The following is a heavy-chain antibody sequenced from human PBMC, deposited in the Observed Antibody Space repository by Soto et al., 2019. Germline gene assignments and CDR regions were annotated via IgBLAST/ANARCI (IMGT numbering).Heavy chain of an antibody. CDR2: ISGSGGST. V-gene: IGHV3-23*01. CDR3: AKDPGGVIVYSGIHQFVY. Sequence: EVQLLESGGGLVQPGGSLRLSCAASGFTFSSYAMSWVRQAPGKGLEWVSAISGSGGSTYYADSVKGRFTISRDNSKNTLYLQMNSLRAEDTAVYYCAKDPGGVIVYSGIHQFVYWGQGTLVTVSS. D-gene: IGHD3-16*02. J-gene: IGHJ4*02. CDR1: GFTFSSYA.